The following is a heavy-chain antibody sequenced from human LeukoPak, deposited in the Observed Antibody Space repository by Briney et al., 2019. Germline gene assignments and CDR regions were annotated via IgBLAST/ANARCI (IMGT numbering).Heavy chain of an antibody. J-gene: IGHJ3*02. CDR1: GFAFSSYW. CDR3: ARGSGYEHSRGGAFDI. Sequence: GGSLRLSCAASGFAFSSYWMSWVRQAPGKGLEWVANIKQDGSEKYYVDSVKGRFNISRDNAKNSLYLEMNSLRVEDTAMYYCARGSGYEHSRGGAFDIWGQGTMVTVSS. D-gene: IGHD5-12*01. CDR2: IKQDGSEK. V-gene: IGHV3-7*01.